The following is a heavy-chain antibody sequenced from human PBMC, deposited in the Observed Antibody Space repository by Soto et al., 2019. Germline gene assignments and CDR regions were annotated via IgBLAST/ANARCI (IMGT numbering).Heavy chain of an antibody. V-gene: IGHV5-51*01. D-gene: IGHD1-26*01. Sequence: VGSLKISCNGSGYSFTSYWIGWVRQMPGKGLEWMGIIYPGDSDTRYSPSFQGQVTISADKSISTAYLQWSSLKASDTAMYYCASARSRIHYFDYWGQGTLVTVSS. CDR1: GYSFTSYW. CDR3: ASARSRIHYFDY. J-gene: IGHJ4*02. CDR2: IYPGDSDT.